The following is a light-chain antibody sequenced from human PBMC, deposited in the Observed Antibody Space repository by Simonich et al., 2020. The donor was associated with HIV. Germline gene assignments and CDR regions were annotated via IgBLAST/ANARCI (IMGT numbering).Light chain of an antibody. CDR1: SSNIGSNT. CDR3: SSYTSSSSLEEV. CDR2: ADS. V-gene: IGLV1-44*01. Sequence: QSVLTQPSSASATPGQRVTISCSGSSSNIGSNTVNWYQQLPGTAPKPLLYADSNRPSGVSNRFSGSKSGNTASLTISGLQAEDEADYYCSSYTSSSSLEEVFGGGTKLTVL. J-gene: IGLJ3*02.